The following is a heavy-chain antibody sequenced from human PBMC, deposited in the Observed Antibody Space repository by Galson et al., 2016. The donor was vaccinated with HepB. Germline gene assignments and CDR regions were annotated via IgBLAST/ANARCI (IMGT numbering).Heavy chain of an antibody. V-gene: IGHV4-59*01. CDR2: TYYGGYT. D-gene: IGHD4-17*01. J-gene: IGHJ4*02. CDR3: ARALRGTTSFIEY. Sequence: ETLSLTCTVSGGSISNYYWSWFRQPPGKGPEWIGQTYYGGYTNYSPSLKSRVTISLDSSQNQISLRVRSVTAADTAVYYCARALRGTTSFIEYWGQGVLVTVSS. CDR1: GGSISNYY.